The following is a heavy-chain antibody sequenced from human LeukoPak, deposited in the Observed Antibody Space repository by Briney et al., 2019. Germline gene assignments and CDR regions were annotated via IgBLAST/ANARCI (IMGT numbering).Heavy chain of an antibody. Sequence: SETLSLTCTVSGGSISSSSYYWGWIRQPPGKGLEWIGSIYYSGSTYYNPSLKSRVTISVDTSKNQFSLKLSSVTAADTAVYYCARLSGFRYLDWLPETLDAFDIWGQGTMVTVSS. CDR3: ARLSGFRYLDWLPETLDAFDI. CDR1: GGSISSSSYY. D-gene: IGHD3-9*01. CDR2: IYYSGST. J-gene: IGHJ3*02. V-gene: IGHV4-39*07.